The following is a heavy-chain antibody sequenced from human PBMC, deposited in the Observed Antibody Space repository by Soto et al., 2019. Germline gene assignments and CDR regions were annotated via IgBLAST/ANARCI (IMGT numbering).Heavy chain of an antibody. CDR2: IIPIFGTA. V-gene: IGHV1-69*06. Sequence: GASVKVSCKASGGTFSSYAISWVRQAPGQGLEWMGGIIPIFGTANYAQKFQGRVTITADKSTSTAYMELSSLRSEDTAVYYCASQTKLTAFDYWGQGTLVTVSS. CDR3: ASQTKLTAFDY. D-gene: IGHD7-27*01. CDR1: GGTFSSYA. J-gene: IGHJ4*02.